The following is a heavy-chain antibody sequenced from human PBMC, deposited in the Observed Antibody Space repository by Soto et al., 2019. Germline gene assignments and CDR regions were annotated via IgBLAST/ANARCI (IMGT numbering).Heavy chain of an antibody. Sequence: SETLSLTCTVSGCSISSYSWSWIRQPPGKGLEWIGYIYYSGSTNYNPSLKSRVTISVDTSKNQFSLKLSSVTAADTAVYYCARVGSNYYYYGMDVWGQGTTVTVSS. D-gene: IGHD4-4*01. CDR1: GCSISSYS. J-gene: IGHJ6*02. CDR2: IYYSGST. CDR3: ARVGSNYYYYGMDV. V-gene: IGHV4-59*01.